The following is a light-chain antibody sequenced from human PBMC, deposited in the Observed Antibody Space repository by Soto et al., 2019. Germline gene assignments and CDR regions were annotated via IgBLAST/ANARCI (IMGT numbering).Light chain of an antibody. J-gene: IGKJ1*01. CDR3: QQGTDWPPGT. CDR1: QGVSSW. CDR2: VPV. V-gene: IGKV1-12*01. Sequence: DIQMTQSPSSVSASVGDRVTITCRASQGVSSWLAWYLQKPGLAPKPLTYVPVNLQTGAPSRFIGSGSGTDFTLTISSLEPEDFALYYCQQGTDWPPGTFGQGTKVEIK.